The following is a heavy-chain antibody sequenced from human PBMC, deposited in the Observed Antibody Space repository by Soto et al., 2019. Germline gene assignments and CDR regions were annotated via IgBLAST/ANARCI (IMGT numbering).Heavy chain of an antibody. CDR3: ARVRGSSWYEGAFDI. Sequence: QVQLVESGGGVVQPGRSLRLSCAASGFTFSSYAMHWVRQAPGKVLEWVAFISYDESNKYYADSVKGRFTISRDNSKNTLYLQMNSLRAEDTAVYCCARVRGSSWYEGAFDIWGQGTMVTVSS. D-gene: IGHD6-13*01. CDR1: GFTFSSYA. CDR2: ISYDESNK. J-gene: IGHJ3*02. V-gene: IGHV3-30-3*01.